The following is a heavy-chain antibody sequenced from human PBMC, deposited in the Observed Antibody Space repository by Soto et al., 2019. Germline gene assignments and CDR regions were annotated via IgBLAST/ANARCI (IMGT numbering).Heavy chain of an antibody. V-gene: IGHV4-59*01. Sequence: SETLSLTCTVSGGSISSYYWSWIRQPPGKGLEWIGYIYYSGSTNYNTSLKSRITISVDTAKNQFSLKLSSVTAADTAVYYCARVMGYYYGSGSYSYFDYWGQGTLVTVSS. CDR3: ARVMGYYYGSGSYSYFDY. J-gene: IGHJ4*02. CDR1: GGSISSYY. CDR2: IYYSGST. D-gene: IGHD3-10*01.